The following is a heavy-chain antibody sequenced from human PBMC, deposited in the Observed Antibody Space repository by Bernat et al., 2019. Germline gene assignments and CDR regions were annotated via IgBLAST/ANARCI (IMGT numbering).Heavy chain of an antibody. CDR3: ARAPGGMDV. V-gene: IGHV1-46*01. J-gene: IGHJ6*02. CDR2: INPSGGST. CDR1: GYTFTSYY. Sequence: QVQLVQSGAEVKKPGASVKVSCKASGYTFTSYYMHWVRQAPGQGLEWMGIINPSGGSTSYAQKFQGRVTLNRDTSTSTVYMELSSLRSEDTAVYYWARAPGGMDVWGQGTTVTVAS.